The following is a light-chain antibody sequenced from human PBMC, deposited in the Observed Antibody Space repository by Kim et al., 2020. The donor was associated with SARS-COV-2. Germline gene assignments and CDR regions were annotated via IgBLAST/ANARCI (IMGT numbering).Light chain of an antibody. V-gene: IGKV1-5*01. CDR3: QHYNGYPWT. J-gene: IGKJ1*01. Sequence: GDRVTITCRATESVDRWLAWYQQKPGQAPKLLIYDASTLEDGVPTRFSGSGSGTEFTLTISSLQPDDFATFYCQHYNGYPWTFGQGTKVDIK. CDR1: ESVDRW. CDR2: DAS.